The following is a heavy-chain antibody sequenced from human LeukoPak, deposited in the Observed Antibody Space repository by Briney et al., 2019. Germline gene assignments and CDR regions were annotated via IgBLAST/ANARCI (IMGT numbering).Heavy chain of an antibody. D-gene: IGHD1-26*01. CDR2: TSAYNGNT. V-gene: IGHV1-18*01. CDR3: ARVWYSGSEPVDAFDI. J-gene: IGHJ3*02. Sequence: ASVKVSCKASGYTFTSYGISWVRQAPGQGLEWMGWTSAYNGNTNYAQKIQGRVTMTTDTSTSTAYMELRSLRSDDTAVYYCARVWYSGSEPVDAFDIWGQGTMVTVSS. CDR1: GYTFTSYG.